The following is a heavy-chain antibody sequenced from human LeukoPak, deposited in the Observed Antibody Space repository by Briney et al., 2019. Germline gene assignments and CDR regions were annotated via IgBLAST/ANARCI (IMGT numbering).Heavy chain of an antibody. CDR2: IYTSGST. J-gene: IGHJ2*01. D-gene: IGHD6-13*01. V-gene: IGHV4-61*02. CDR1: GGSISSGSYY. CDR3: ARERPYSSSWYDWYFDL. Sequence: SETLSLTCTVSGGSISSGSYYWSWIRQPAGKGLEWIGRIYTSGSTNYNPSLKSRVTISVDTSKNQFSLKLSSVTAADTAVYYCARERPYSSSWYDWYFDLWGRGTLVTVSS.